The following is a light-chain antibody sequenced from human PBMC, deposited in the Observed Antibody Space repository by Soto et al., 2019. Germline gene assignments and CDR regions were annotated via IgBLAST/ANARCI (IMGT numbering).Light chain of an antibody. J-gene: IGLJ1*01. CDR3: SSFTSSSTRV. Sequence: QSALTQPASVSGSPGQSITISCTGTSSDVGGYNYVSWYQQHPGKAPKFMIYDVSNRPSGVSNRFSGSKSGNTASLTISGLQAEDEADYYCSSFTSSSTRVFGTGTKVTVL. CDR1: SSDVGGYNY. V-gene: IGLV2-14*01. CDR2: DVS.